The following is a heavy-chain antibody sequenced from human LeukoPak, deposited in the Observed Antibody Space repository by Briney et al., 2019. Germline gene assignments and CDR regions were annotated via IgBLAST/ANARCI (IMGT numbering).Heavy chain of an antibody. V-gene: IGHV3-21*01. CDR3: AREILGYCSGGSCYSGLRSYYYYMDV. CDR2: ISSSSSYI. Sequence: GGSLRLSCAASGFTFSSYSMNWVRQAPGKGLEWVSSISSSSSYIYYADSVKGRFTISRDNAENSLYLQMNSLRAEDTAVYYCAREILGYCSGGSCYSGLRSYYYYMDVWGKGTTVTVSS. CDR1: GFTFSSYS. D-gene: IGHD2-15*01. J-gene: IGHJ6*03.